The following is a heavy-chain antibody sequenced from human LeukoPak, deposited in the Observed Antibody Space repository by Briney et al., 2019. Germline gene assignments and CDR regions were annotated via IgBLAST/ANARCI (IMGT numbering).Heavy chain of an antibody. J-gene: IGHJ5*01. V-gene: IGHV4-59*01. CDR1: GGSISGYY. CDR3: ARGYNWFDS. Sequence: SETLSLTCTVSGGSISGYYWSWIRQPPGKGLEWIGYVYYSGSTNYNPSLKSRVTISVDTSKNQFSLKLSSVTAADTAMYYCARGYNWFDSWGQGTQVTVSS. CDR2: VYYSGST.